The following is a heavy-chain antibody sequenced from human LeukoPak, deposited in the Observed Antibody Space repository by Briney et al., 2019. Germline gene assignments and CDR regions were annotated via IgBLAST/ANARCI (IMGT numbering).Heavy chain of an antibody. CDR1: GFTFSSYD. CDR3: ARSAGTGYYYYGMDV. CDR2: IGTAGDT. V-gene: IGHV3-13*04. J-gene: IGHJ6*02. D-gene: IGHD6-13*01. Sequence: PGGSLRLSCAASGFTFSSYDMPWVRQATGKGLEWVSAIGTAGDTYYPGSVKGRFTISRENAKNSSYLQMNSLRAGDTAVYYCARSAGTGYYYYGMDVWGQGTTVTVSS.